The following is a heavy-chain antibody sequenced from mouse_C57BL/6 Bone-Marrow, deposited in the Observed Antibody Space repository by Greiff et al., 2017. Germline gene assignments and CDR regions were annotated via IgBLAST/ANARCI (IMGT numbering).Heavy chain of an antibody. CDR1: GYTFTSYW. D-gene: IGHD1-1*01. CDR3: ARPVVATGYFDV. J-gene: IGHJ1*03. Sequence: VQLQQPGAELVMPGASVKLSCKASGYTFTSYWMHWVKQRPGQGLEWIGEIDPSDSYTNYNQKFKGKSTLTVDKSSSTAYMQLSSLTSEDSAVYYCARPVVATGYFDVWGTGTTVTVSS. CDR2: IDPSDSYT. V-gene: IGHV1-69*01.